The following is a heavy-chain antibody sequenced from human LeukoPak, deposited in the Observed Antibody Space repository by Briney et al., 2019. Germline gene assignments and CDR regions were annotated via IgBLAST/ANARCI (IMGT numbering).Heavy chain of an antibody. Sequence: PSETLSLTCTVSGGSISTYYWSWIRHPPGKGLEWIGYISYSGSTNYNPSLKSRVTISLDTSKNQFALKLSSVTAADTAVYYCARSIIGTRSKFDYWGQGTLVTVSS. CDR3: ARSIIGTRSKFDY. CDR1: GGSISTYY. J-gene: IGHJ4*02. CDR2: ISYSGST. D-gene: IGHD1/OR15-1a*01. V-gene: IGHV4-59*08.